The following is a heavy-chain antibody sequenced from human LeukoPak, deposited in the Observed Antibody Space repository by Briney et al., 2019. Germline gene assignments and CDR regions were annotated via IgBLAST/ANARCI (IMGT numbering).Heavy chain of an antibody. CDR1: GYTFTSYG. V-gene: IGHV1-18*01. CDR2: ISAYNGNT. CDR3: ARETIHSGPEYSGYDLGY. Sequence: ASVKVSCKASGYTFTSYGISWVRQAPGQGLEWMGWISAYNGNTNYAQKLQGRVTMTTDTSTSTAYMELSSLRSEDTAVYYCARETIHSGPEYSGYDLGYWGQGTLVTVSS. D-gene: IGHD5-12*01. J-gene: IGHJ4*02.